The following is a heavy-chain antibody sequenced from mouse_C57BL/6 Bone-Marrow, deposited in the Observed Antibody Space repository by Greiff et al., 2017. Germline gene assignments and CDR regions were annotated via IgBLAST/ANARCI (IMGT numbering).Heavy chain of an antibody. CDR3: AREGSSHLYAMDY. CDR2: IYPGDGDT. V-gene: IGHV1-82*01. J-gene: IGHJ4*01. CDR1: GYAFSSSW. D-gene: IGHD1-1*01. Sequence: QVQLQQSGPELVKPGASVKISCKASGYAFSSSWMNWVKQRPGKGLEWIGRIYPGDGDTNYNGKFKGKATLTADKSSSTAYMQLSSLTSEDSAVYFCAREGSSHLYAMDYWGQGTSVTVSS.